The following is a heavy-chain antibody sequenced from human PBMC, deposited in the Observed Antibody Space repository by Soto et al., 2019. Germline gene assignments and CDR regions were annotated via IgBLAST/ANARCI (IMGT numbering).Heavy chain of an antibody. CDR3: ARRLNEGPDS. J-gene: IGHJ4*02. Sequence: QVQVQQWGAGLLKPSETLSLTCAVYGGSFSGYYWSWIRQPPGKGLEWIGEINHSGSTNYQPSLKSRVTISVDTSKNQFSLKLSSVTAADTAVYYCARRLNEGPDSWGQGTLVTVSS. V-gene: IGHV4-34*01. CDR1: GGSFSGYY. CDR2: INHSGST. D-gene: IGHD1-1*01.